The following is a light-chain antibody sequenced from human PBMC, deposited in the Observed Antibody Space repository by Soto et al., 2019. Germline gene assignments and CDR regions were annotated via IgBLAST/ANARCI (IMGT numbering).Light chain of an antibody. CDR1: QSVSSSY. CDR3: QQYGSSQS. J-gene: IGKJ1*01. V-gene: IGKV3-20*01. CDR2: GAS. Sequence: IGLTQSPGTLSFSPRERATLPCRASQSVSSSYLAWYQQKPGQAPRLLIYGASSRATGIPDRFSGSGSGTDFTLTISRLEPEDFAVYYCQQYGSSQSFGQGTKVEIK.